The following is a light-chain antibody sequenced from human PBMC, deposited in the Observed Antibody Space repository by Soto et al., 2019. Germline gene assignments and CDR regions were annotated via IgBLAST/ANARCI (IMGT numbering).Light chain of an antibody. Sequence: VKMTLSPSSLSASVGDRVTITSRSSQSINTYLNWHQQKSGKDAKLLIYSASSLLSGVPSRFSGSGSGTDFTLTIRSLLREDFATYYCQQGYNTPPLTFGGGTKVDI. J-gene: IGKJ4*01. V-gene: IGKV1-39*01. CDR2: SAS. CDR1: QSINTY. CDR3: QQGYNTPPLT.